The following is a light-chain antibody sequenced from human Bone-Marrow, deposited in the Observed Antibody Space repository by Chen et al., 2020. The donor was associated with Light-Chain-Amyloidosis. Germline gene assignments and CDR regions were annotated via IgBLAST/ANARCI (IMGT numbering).Light chain of an antibody. Sequence: IALNQSPLSLSVSPGETASISCTASQSLRHINGYTYLDWYLQRPGQSPQLLIYLAFNRAPGVPDRFSATGAGAEFTLRINKVEAEDVGVHYCMEALQTPHYSFGRGTKLEIK. V-gene: IGKV2-28*01. CDR1: QSLRHINGYTY. CDR3: MEALQTPHYS. CDR2: LAF. J-gene: IGKJ2*01.